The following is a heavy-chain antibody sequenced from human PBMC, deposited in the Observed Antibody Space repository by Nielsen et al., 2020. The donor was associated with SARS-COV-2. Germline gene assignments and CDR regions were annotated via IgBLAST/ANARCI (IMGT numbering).Heavy chain of an antibody. Sequence: SCKASGYTFTGYYMHWVRQAPGKGLEWVAVIWYDGSNKYYIDSVKGRFTISRDNSKNTLYLQMNSLRAEDTAVYYCARDVQSHYFDCWGQGTLVTVSS. CDR2: IWYDGSNK. V-gene: IGHV3-33*01. CDR3: ARDVQSHYFDC. D-gene: IGHD6-6*01. CDR1: GYTFTGYY. J-gene: IGHJ4*02.